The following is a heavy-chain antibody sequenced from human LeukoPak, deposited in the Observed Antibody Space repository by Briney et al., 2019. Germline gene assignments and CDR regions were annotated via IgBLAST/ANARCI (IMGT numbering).Heavy chain of an antibody. D-gene: IGHD3-10*01. Sequence: ASVKVSCKASGYTFTSYSISWVRQAPGQGLEWMGWISAYNGNTNYAQKLQGRVTMTTDTSTSTAYMELRSLRSDDTAVYYCARDSPSLDYYGSGSSIDYWGQGTLVTVSS. CDR3: ARDSPSLDYYGSGSSIDY. CDR1: GYTFTSYS. J-gene: IGHJ4*02. V-gene: IGHV1-18*01. CDR2: ISAYNGNT.